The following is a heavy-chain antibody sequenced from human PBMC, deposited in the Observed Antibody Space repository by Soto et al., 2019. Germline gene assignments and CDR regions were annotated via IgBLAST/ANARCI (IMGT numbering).Heavy chain of an antibody. CDR2: ISGRGGTT. CDR3: ARGQSYSIGWNVAY. D-gene: IGHD6-19*01. CDR1: GFTFSTYT. J-gene: IGHJ4*02. V-gene: IGHV3-48*02. Sequence: PGGSLRLSCAASGFTFSTYTMNWVRQAPGKGLEWVSYISGRGGTTYYADSVRGRFTISRDNAKSSLYLQMNSLRDEDTAVYYCARGQSYSIGWNVAYWGQGTLVTVSS.